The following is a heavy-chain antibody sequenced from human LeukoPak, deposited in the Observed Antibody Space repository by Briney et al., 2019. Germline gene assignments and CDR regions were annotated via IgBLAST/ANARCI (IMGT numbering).Heavy chain of an antibody. V-gene: IGHV3-48*03. CDR3: ARDAYFDKLDY. Sequence: GGSLRLSCAASGFTFSSYAMHWVRQAPGKGLEWISYISSSGSTTYYADSVKGRFTISRDNVKNSLYLQMASLRAEDTAVYYCARDAYFDKLDYWGQGTLVTVSS. J-gene: IGHJ4*02. CDR2: ISSSGSTT. D-gene: IGHD3-22*01. CDR1: GFTFSSYA.